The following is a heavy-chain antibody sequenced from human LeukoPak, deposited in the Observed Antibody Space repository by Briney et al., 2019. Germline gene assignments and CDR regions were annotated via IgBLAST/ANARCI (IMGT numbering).Heavy chain of an antibody. CDR1: GGSISSSNW. J-gene: IGHJ4*02. Sequence: SGTLSLTCAVSGGSISSSNWWSWVRQPPGKGLEWIGEINHSGSTNYNPSLKSRVTISVDTSKNQFSLKLSSVTAADTAVYYCARDDYGDYYFDYWGQGTLVTVSS. V-gene: IGHV4-4*02. CDR2: INHSGST. D-gene: IGHD4-17*01. CDR3: ARDDYGDYYFDY.